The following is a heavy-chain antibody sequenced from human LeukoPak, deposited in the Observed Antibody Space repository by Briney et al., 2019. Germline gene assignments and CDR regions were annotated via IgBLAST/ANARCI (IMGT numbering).Heavy chain of an antibody. CDR3: ARGLHCSYGSCYDTTFDY. J-gene: IGHJ4*02. D-gene: IGHD2-15*01. V-gene: IGHV3-74*01. Sequence: GGSLRLSCAASGFTFSSYWMHWVRQAPGKGPVWVSRMNSDGSSTTYADSVKGRFTISRDNAKNTLYLQMNSLRAEDTAVYYCARGLHCSYGSCYDTTFDYWGQGTLVTVSS. CDR2: MNSDGSST. CDR1: GFTFSSYW.